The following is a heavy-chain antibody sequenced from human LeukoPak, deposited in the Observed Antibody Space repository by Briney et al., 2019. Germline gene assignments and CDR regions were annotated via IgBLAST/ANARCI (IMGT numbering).Heavy chain of an antibody. CDR1: SGSISSYY. D-gene: IGHD3-3*01. V-gene: IGHV4-59*13. CDR3: ASLGLIGEKRGAFHT. CDR2: IYYSGTT. J-gene: IGHJ3*02. Sequence: PSETLSLTCTVSSGSISSYYWSWIRQTPGKELEWIGYIYYSGTTNYNPSLNSRVTISLDASNKQLSLTLSSVTAEDTAVYYCASLGLIGEKRGAFHTWGQGTMVTVSS.